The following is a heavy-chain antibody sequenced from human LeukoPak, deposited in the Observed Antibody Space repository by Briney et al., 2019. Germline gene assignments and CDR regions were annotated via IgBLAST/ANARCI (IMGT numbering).Heavy chain of an antibody. CDR3: ARAGATKVDY. V-gene: IGHV4-34*01. CDR2: INHSGST. CDR1: GGSISSYY. D-gene: IGHD1-26*01. J-gene: IGHJ4*02. Sequence: SETLSLTCTVSGGSISSYYWSWIRQPPGKGLEWIGEINHSGSTNYNPSLKSRVTISVDTSKNQFSLKLSSVTAADTAVYYCARAGATKVDYWGQGTLVTVSS.